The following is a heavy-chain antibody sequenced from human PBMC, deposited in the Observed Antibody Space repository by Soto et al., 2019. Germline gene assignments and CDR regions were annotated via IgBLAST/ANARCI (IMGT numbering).Heavy chain of an antibody. Sequence: QVQLVQSGAEVKKPGSSVKVSCKASGGTFSSYTISWVRQAPGQGLEWMGRIIPILGIANYAQKFQGRVTITADKSTSTADMELSSLRSEDTAVYYCARQSGDDYYYYYGMDVWGQGTTVTVSS. CDR3: ARQSGDDYYYYYGMDV. D-gene: IGHD5-12*01. J-gene: IGHJ6*02. CDR2: IIPILGIA. V-gene: IGHV1-69*02. CDR1: GGTFSSYT.